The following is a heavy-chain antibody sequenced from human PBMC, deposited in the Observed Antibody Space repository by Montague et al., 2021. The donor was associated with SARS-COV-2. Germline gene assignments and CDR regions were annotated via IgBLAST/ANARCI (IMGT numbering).Heavy chain of an antibody. V-gene: IGHV4-31*03. CDR2: IYYSGNT. J-gene: IGHJ4*02. Sequence: TLSLTCIVSSDSISSGGYYWSWIRQHPGKGLEWIGYIYYSGNTYYNPSLKSRVTISVDTTKNQFSLNLNSVTAADTAVYYCARRPSRLVTQGYFFDYWGQGTLVSVSS. D-gene: IGHD3-16*01. CDR3: ARRPSRLVTQGYFFDY. CDR1: SDSISSGGYY.